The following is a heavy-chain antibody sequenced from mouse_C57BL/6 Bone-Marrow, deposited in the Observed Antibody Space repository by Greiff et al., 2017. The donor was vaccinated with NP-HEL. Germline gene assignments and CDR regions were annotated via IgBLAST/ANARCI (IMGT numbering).Heavy chain of an antibody. J-gene: IGHJ3*01. V-gene: IGHV1-61*01. CDR3: ARLRYDSWFAY. Sequence: QVQLQQPGAELVRPGSSVKLSCKASGYTFTSYWMDWVKQRPGQGLEWIGNIYPSDSETHYNQKFKDKAKLTVDKSSSTAYMQLSSLTSEDSAVYYCARLRYDSWFAYWGQETLVTVSA. D-gene: IGHD2-4*01. CDR2: IYPSDSET. CDR1: GYTFTSYW.